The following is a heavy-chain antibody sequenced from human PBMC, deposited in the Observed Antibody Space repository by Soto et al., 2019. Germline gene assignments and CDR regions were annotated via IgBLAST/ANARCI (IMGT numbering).Heavy chain of an antibody. J-gene: IGHJ4*02. CDR1: GGSISSGGYS. V-gene: IGHV4-30-2*01. Sequence: QLQLQESGSGLVKTSQTLSLTCAVSGGSISSGGYSWSWIRQPPGKGREGIGYIYHSGSIYYKLSLKSRVTISVDRSKNQFSLMLSSVTDADTDVYYCARVPDYWGQGTLVTVSS. CDR3: ARVPDY. CDR2: IYHSGSI.